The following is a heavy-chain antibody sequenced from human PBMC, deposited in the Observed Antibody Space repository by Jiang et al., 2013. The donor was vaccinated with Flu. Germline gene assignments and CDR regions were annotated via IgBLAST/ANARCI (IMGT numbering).Heavy chain of an antibody. CDR2: IYYSGTT. Sequence: SSGDHYWSWIRQPPGKGLEWIGYIYYSGTTSYNPSLKSRVAISVDTSKNQFPLKLTSVTDADTAVYYCARHRDFWSGYHFDYWGQGTLVAVSS. CDR1: SSGDHY. CDR3: ARHRDFWSGYHFDY. D-gene: IGHD3-3*01. J-gene: IGHJ4*02. V-gene: IGHV4-30-4*01.